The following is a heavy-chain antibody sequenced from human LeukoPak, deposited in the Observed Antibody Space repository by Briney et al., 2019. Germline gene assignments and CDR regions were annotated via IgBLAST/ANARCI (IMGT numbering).Heavy chain of an antibody. CDR1: GFTFSSYG. CDR2: IYSGGST. Sequence: GGSLRLSCAASGFTFSSYGMHWVCQAPGKGLEWVSVIYSGGSTYYADSVKGRFTISRDNSKNTLYVQMNSLRVEDTAVYYCARSGEAGTFDYWGQGTLVTVST. CDR3: ARSGEAGTFDY. J-gene: IGHJ4*02. D-gene: IGHD6-13*01. V-gene: IGHV3-66*01.